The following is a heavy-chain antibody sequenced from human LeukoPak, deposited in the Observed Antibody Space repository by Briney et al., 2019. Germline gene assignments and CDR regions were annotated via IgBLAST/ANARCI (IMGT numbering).Heavy chain of an antibody. J-gene: IGHJ4*01. CDR1: GFTFSSYS. CDR3: AKDGDGSGSYEGYYFDY. CDR2: ISGSGGST. Sequence: GGSLRLSCAASGFTFSSYSMNWVRQAPGKGLEWVSAISGSGGSTYYADSAKGRFTISRDNSKNTLYLQMNSLRAEDTAVYYCAKDGDGSGSYEGYYFDYWGQGTLVTVSS. V-gene: IGHV3-23*01. D-gene: IGHD3-10*01.